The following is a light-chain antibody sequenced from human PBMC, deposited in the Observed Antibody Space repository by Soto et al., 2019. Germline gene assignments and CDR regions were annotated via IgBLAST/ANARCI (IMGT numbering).Light chain of an antibody. J-gene: IGKJ1*01. V-gene: IGKV3-15*01. CDR3: QPYGNRRWT. Sequence: IVLAQSSSRQSVSPLESATLSWRARRHVSSNLAWYQQKPGQAPGLLIYGASTRATGVPARFSGSRSGPEFTLTIISLQSEDFAVYYCQPYGNRRWTFGQGTKVDIK. CDR1: RHVSSN. CDR2: GAS.